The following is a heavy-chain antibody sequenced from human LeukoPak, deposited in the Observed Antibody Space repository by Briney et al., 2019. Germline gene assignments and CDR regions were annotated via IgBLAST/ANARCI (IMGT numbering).Heavy chain of an antibody. D-gene: IGHD5-18*01. CDR2: IYTSGST. CDR3: ARGFRSQDIQLLYYFDY. Sequence: PSETLSLTXTVSGGSISSYYWSWIGQPAGKGLEWIGRIYTSGSTNYNPSLKSRVTMSVDTSKNQFSLKLSSVTAADTAVYYCARGFRSQDIQLLYYFDYWGQGTLVTVSS. J-gene: IGHJ4*02. CDR1: GGSISSYY. V-gene: IGHV4-4*07.